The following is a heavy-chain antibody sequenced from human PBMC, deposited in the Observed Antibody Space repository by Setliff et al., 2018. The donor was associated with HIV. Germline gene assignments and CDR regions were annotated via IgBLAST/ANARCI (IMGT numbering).Heavy chain of an antibody. Sequence: GSLRLSCAASGFTFSTAWMNWVRQAPGKGLEWVGHIKSKTDGGTTDYAAPVKGRFTISRDDSKNTLYLQMNSLKSEDTAVYYCTTTLSLWFGAPFDYWGQGTLVTVSS. CDR1: GFTFSTAW. D-gene: IGHD3-10*01. J-gene: IGHJ4*02. V-gene: IGHV3-15*01. CDR2: IKSKTDGGTT. CDR3: TTTLSLWFGAPFDY.